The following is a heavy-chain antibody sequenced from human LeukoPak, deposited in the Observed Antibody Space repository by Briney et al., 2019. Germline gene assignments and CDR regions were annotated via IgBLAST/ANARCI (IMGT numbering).Heavy chain of an antibody. CDR3: AKDDGFGGVIVEYFQH. CDR1: GFTFSSYA. CDR2: ISGSGGST. D-gene: IGHD3-16*02. V-gene: IGHV3-23*01. Sequence: LSGGSLRLSCAASGFTFSSYAMSWVRQAPGKGLEWVSAISGSGGSTYYADSVEGRFTISRDNSKNTLYLQMNSLRAEDTAVYYCAKDDGFGGVIVEYFQHWGQGTLVTVSS. J-gene: IGHJ1*01.